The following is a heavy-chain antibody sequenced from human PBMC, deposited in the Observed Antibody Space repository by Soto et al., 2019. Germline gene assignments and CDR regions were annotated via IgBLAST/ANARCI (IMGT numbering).Heavy chain of an antibody. V-gene: IGHV4-59*12. CDR2: IYYSGST. D-gene: IGHD2-2*01. CDR1: GGSMSTYY. Sequence: PSETLSLTCTVSGGSMSTYYWTWIRQPPGKGLEWIGYIYYSGSTNYNPSLKSRVTMSLDTSKNQFSLKLTSVTAADTAVYYCAREPYCSSTSCYAPGSSGWFDPWGQGTLVTVSS. CDR3: AREPYCSSTSCYAPGSSGWFDP. J-gene: IGHJ5*02.